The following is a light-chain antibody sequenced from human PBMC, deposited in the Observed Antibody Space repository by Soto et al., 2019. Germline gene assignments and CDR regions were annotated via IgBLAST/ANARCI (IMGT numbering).Light chain of an antibody. J-gene: IGLJ2*01. Sequence: QSALTQPPSVSGAPGQRVTISCTGSSSNIGAGYDVHWYQQLPGTAPKLLIYGNSNRPSGVPDRFSGSKSGTSASLAITGXXXXXXXXXYCQSYDSSLSGVVFGGGTKLTVL. CDR1: SSNIGAGYD. CDR3: QSYDSSLSGVV. CDR2: GNS. V-gene: IGLV1-40*01.